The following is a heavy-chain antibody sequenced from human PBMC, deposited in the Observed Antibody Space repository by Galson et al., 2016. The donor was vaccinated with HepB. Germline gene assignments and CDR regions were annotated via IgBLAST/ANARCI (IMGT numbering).Heavy chain of an antibody. V-gene: IGHV1-2*02. J-gene: IGHJ6*03. CDR1: GYTFNSYY. D-gene: IGHD4-17*01. Sequence: SVKVSCKASGYTFNSYYLHWVRQAPGQGLEWMGWINPNSGGRNYAPKFQGRVTMTRDTSTTTAYMELTRLTIDDTARYYCAWGNQMDYGETYYFYFMDVWGKGTTVTVAS. CDR3: AWGNQMDYGETYYFYFMDV. CDR2: INPNSGGR.